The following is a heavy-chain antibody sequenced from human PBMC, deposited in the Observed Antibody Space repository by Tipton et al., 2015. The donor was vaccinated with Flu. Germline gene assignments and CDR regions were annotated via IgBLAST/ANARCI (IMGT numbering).Heavy chain of an antibody. D-gene: IGHD3-10*01. J-gene: IGHJ4*02. Sequence: TLSLTCAVYGGSFSGYYWSWIRQPPGKGLEWIGEINHSGSTNYNPSLKSRVTISVDTSKNQFSLKLSSVTAADTAVYYCARVTYGSGRIGLDYWGRGTLVTVSS. CDR3: ARVTYGSGRIGLDY. CDR1: GGSFSGYY. CDR2: INHSGST. V-gene: IGHV4-34*01.